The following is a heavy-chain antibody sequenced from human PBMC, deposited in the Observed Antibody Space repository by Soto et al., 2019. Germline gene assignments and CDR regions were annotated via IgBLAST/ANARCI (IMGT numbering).Heavy chain of an antibody. CDR1: GFTFSSYA. Sequence: QVQLVESGGGVVQPGRSLRLSCAASGFTFSSYAMHWVRQAPGKGLEWVADISYDGSNKYYADSVKGRFTISRDNSKNTLYLQMNSLRAEDTAVYYCARDHYDFWSGYYGYWGQGTLVTVSS. CDR3: ARDHYDFWSGYYGY. J-gene: IGHJ4*02. CDR2: ISYDGSNK. V-gene: IGHV3-30-3*01. D-gene: IGHD3-3*01.